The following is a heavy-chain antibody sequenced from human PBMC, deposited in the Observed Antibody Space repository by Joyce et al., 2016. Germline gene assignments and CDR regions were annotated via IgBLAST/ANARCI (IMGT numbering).Heavy chain of an antibody. V-gene: IGHV1-2*02. J-gene: IGHJ4*02. CDR1: GYTFSGDY. CDR3: ARDPGVGDY. D-gene: IGHD1-26*01. CDR2: IDHHTGGT. Sequence: QVQLVQSGAEVKKPGASVKVSCKASGYTFSGDYMHWVRQAPGQGLEWMGWIDHHTGGTNYAQRFQGRVTLTRDTSINTAYMELRNLGSDDTAVYYCARDPGVGDYWGQGTLVIVSS.